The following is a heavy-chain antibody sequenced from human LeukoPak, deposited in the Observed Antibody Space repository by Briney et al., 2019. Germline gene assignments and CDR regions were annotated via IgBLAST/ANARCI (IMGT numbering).Heavy chain of an antibody. V-gene: IGHV4-59*01. CDR2: INHSGST. J-gene: IGHJ4*02. CDR3: ARGGDYYGSGRPFDY. D-gene: IGHD3-10*01. CDR1: GGSISSYY. Sequence: SETLSLTCAVSGGSISSYYWSWIRQPPGKGLEWIGEINHSGSTNYNPSLKSRVTISVYTSKNQFSLKLNSVTAADTAVYYCARGGDYYGSGRPFDYWGQGTLVTVSS.